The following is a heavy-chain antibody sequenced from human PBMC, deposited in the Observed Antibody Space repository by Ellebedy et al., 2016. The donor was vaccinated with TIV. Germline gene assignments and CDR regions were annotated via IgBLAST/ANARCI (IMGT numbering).Heavy chain of an antibody. CDR3: ARDCSGGSCPDYYYYGMDV. J-gene: IGHJ6*02. CDR2: IIPIFGTA. CDR1: GYTFTSYG. Sequence: SVKVSXXASGYTFTSYGISWVRQAPGQGLEWMGGIIPIFGTANYAQKFQGRVTITADKSTSTAYMELSSLRSEDTAVYYCARDCSGGSCPDYYYYGMDVWGQGTTVTVSS. V-gene: IGHV1-69*06. D-gene: IGHD2-15*01.